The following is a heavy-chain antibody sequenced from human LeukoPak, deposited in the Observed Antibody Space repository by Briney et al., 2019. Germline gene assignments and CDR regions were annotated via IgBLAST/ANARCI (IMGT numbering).Heavy chain of an antibody. D-gene: IGHD6-19*01. CDR3: ASDSSGWYQYFQH. CDR2: TSYDGSND. Sequence: GGSLRLSCAASGFTFSNYGMHWVRQAPGKGLEWVAVTSYDGSNDYYADSVKGRFTISRDNAKNSLYLQMNSLRAEDTAVYYCASDSSGWYQYFQHWGQGTLVTVSS. CDR1: GFTFSNYG. V-gene: IGHV3-30*03. J-gene: IGHJ1*01.